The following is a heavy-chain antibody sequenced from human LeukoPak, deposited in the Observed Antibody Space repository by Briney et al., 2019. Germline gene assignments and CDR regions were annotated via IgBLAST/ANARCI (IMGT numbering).Heavy chain of an antibody. CDR2: ISPIFGTT. V-gene: IGHV1-69*13. D-gene: IGHD2/OR15-2a*01. J-gene: IGHJ6*03. Sequence: SVKVSCKASGGTFSGSAISWVRQAPGQGPEWMGGISPIFGTTNYAQKFQGRVTITADDFPSAAYLELTSLTSEDTAVYYCARGPTYYLYYMDVWGRGTTVTV. CDR1: GGTFSGSA. CDR3: ARGPTYYLYYMDV.